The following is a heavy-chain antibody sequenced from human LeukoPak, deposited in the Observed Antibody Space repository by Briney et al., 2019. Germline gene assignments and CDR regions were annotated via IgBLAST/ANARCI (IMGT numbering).Heavy chain of an antibody. J-gene: IGHJ5*02. Sequence: SQTLSLTCTVSGGSISSGGYYWSWIRQPPGKGLEWIGYIYHSGSTYYNPSLKSRVTISVDRSKNQFSLKLSSVTAADTAVYYCARGGYCSGGSCYRYNWFDPWGQGTLVTVSS. CDR3: ARGGYCSGGSCYRYNWFDP. CDR1: GGSISSGGYY. CDR2: IYHSGST. D-gene: IGHD2-15*01. V-gene: IGHV4-30-2*01.